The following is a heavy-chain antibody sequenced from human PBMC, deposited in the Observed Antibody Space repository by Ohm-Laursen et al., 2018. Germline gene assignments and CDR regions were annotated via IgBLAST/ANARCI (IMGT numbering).Heavy chain of an antibody. CDR1: GGSMSRYY. CDR3: ARDRGYGDTLDY. V-gene: IGHV4-59*01. D-gene: IGHD4-17*01. CDR2: IYYSGST. Sequence: SDTLSLTCTVSGGSMSRYYWSWIRQPAGKGLEWIGYIYYSGSTDYNPSLKSRVTISVDTSKNQFSLKLTSVTAADTAVYYCARDRGYGDTLDYWGQGTLVTVSS. J-gene: IGHJ4*02.